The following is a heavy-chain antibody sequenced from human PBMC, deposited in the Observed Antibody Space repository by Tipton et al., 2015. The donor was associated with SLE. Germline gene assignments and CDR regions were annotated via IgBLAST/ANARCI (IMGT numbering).Heavy chain of an antibody. Sequence: QLVQSGPEVKKPGASVKVSYKASGYTFTSYGISWVRQAPGQGLEWMGWISAYNGNTNYAQKLQGRVTMTTDTSTSTAYMELSSLRSEDTAVYYCARLRRGSYRNDAFDIWGQGTMVTVSS. J-gene: IGHJ3*02. D-gene: IGHD3-16*02. V-gene: IGHV1-18*01. CDR3: ARLRRGSYRNDAFDI. CDR1: GYTFTSYG. CDR2: ISAYNGNT.